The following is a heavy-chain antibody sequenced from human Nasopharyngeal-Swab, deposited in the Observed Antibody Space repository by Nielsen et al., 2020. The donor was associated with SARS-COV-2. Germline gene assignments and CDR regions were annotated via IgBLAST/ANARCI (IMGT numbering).Heavy chain of an antibody. CDR1: GFSFSSYS. J-gene: IGHJ4*02. CDR2: MSNDGTNE. D-gene: IGHD3-3*01. V-gene: IGHV3-30-3*01. Sequence: GSLRLSCVASGFSFSSYSMHWVRQAPGKGLEWVAVMSNDGTNEYYVDSVKGRFSISRDNSKDTVYLQMASLKPEDTAVYYCARDRESIFWSGYSFDYWGQGILVTVSS. CDR3: ARDRESIFWSGYSFDY.